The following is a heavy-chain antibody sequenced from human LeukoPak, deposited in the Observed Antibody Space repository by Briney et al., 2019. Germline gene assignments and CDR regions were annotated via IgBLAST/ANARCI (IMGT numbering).Heavy chain of an antibody. D-gene: IGHD5-24*01. Sequence: GGSLRLSCAASGFTFSSYSMNWVRQAPGKGLEWVSSISSSSSYIYYAGSVKGRFTISRDNAKNSLYLQMNSLRAEDTAVYYCATLGGDGYNIDYWGQGTLVTVSS. V-gene: IGHV3-21*01. CDR2: ISSSSSYI. CDR3: ATLGGDGYNIDY. CDR1: GFTFSSYS. J-gene: IGHJ4*02.